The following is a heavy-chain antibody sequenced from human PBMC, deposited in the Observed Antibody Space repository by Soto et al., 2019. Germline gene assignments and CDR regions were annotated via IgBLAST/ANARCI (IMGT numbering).Heavy chain of an antibody. J-gene: IGHJ5*01. D-gene: IGHD2-21*02. V-gene: IGHV4-59*01. CDR1: GGSIASYH. CDR3: AKGFIVVVTVIRPDDAFDA. Sequence: SETLSLTCFVSGGSIASYHWSWIRQFPGKGLEWIAYTSYTGNTNYNPSLQSRVTISMDTSKNQLSLKLTSMTAADTAVYYCAKGFIVVVTVIRPDDAFDAWGQGTLVTVSS. CDR2: TSYTGNT.